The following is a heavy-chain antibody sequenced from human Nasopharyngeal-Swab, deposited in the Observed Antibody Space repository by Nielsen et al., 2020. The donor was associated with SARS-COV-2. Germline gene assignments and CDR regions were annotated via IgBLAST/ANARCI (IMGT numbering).Heavy chain of an antibody. CDR2: ISSSSSTI. Sequence: GGSLRLSCAASGFTFSSYSMNWVRQAPGKGLEWVSYISSSSSTIYYADSVKGRFTISRDNAKNSLYLQMNSLRAEDTAVYYCARGPALGYCSGGSCYSYAFDIWGQGTIVTVSS. CDR1: GFTFSSYS. V-gene: IGHV3-48*01. D-gene: IGHD2-15*01. J-gene: IGHJ3*02. CDR3: ARGPALGYCSGGSCYSYAFDI.